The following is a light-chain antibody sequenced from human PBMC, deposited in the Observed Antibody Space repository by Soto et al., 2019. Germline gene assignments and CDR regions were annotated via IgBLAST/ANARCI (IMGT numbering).Light chain of an antibody. V-gene: IGLV2-14*01. Sequence: QSALTQPASVSGSPGQSITISFTGTSSDVGGYNYVSWYQQHPGKAPKLMIYEVSNRPSGVSNRFSGSKSGNTASLTISGLQAEDEADYYCSSYTSSSTSVFGTGTKLTVL. CDR2: EVS. J-gene: IGLJ1*01. CDR3: SSYTSSSTSV. CDR1: SSDVGGYNY.